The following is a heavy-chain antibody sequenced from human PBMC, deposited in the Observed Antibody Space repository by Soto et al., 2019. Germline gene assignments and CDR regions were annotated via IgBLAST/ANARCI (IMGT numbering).Heavy chain of an antibody. D-gene: IGHD2-15*01. CDR1: GGSISSGGYY. Sequence: SETLSLTCTVSGGSISSGGYYWSWIRQHPGKGLEWIGYIYYSGSTSYNPSLKSRLTISVDTSKNQFSLKLSSVTAADTAVYYCARRYGGTFDYWGQGTLVTVSS. J-gene: IGHJ4*02. CDR2: IYYSGST. CDR3: ARRYGGTFDY. V-gene: IGHV4-31*03.